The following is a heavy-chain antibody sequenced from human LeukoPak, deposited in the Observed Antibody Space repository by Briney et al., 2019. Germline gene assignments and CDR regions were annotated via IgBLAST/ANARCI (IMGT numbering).Heavy chain of an antibody. CDR1: GYTFTSYG. CDR2: ISAYNGNT. Sequence: ASVKVSCKASGYTFTSYGISWVRQAPGQGLEWMGWISAYNGNTNYAQKLQGRFTITTDTSTSTAYMELRSLRSDDTAVYYCAIPQRPGYSSSWYLANWGQGTLVTVSS. D-gene: IGHD6-13*01. CDR3: AIPQRPGYSSSWYLAN. J-gene: IGHJ4*02. V-gene: IGHV1-18*01.